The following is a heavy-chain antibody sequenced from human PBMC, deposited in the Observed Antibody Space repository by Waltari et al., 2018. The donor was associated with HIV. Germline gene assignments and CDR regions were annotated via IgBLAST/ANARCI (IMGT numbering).Heavy chain of an antibody. CDR3: ASTREETRMLAERPSYYFDS. V-gene: IGHV4-39*01. CDR2: MDYSENT. D-gene: IGHD2-8*01. J-gene: IGHJ4*02. Sequence: QLQLQESGPGLVKPSETLSLICTVSGGSISSSRYYWGWFRQPPGKGLEWIGCMDYSENTHYNAARKSRITTSADTSKTQFSLKVRCAAAADTAFYYCASTREETRMLAERPSYYFDSWGQGTLVTVSS. CDR1: GGSISSSRYY.